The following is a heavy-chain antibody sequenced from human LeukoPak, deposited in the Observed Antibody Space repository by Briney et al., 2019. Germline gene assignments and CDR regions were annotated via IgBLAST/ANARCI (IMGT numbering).Heavy chain of an antibody. V-gene: IGHV3-21*01. CDR2: ITSRSSYI. J-gene: IGHJ4*02. CDR3: ARGGATLYYFDY. CDR1: GLTFSSDS. D-gene: IGHD1-26*01. Sequence: GGPLSLSCADPGLTFSSDSMNWVHQAPGRGLEWVSSITSRSSYIYYADSVKGRFTISRDNVNNSLYLRMNSLRAENTAVDFCARGGATLYYFDYWGQGTLVTVSS.